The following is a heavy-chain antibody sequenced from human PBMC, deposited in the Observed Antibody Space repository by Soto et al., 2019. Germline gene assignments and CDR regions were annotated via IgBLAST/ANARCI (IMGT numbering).Heavy chain of an antibody. Sequence: WASVKVSCKASGYTFTSYGISWVRQAPGQGLECMGWISAYNGNTNYAQKLQGRVTMTTDTSTSTAYMELRSLRSDDTAVYYCARSLAHCSSTSCYSWGLFDYWGQGTL. CDR1: GYTFTSYG. CDR3: ARSLAHCSSTSCYSWGLFDY. D-gene: IGHD2-2*02. J-gene: IGHJ4*02. V-gene: IGHV1-18*04. CDR2: ISAYNGNT.